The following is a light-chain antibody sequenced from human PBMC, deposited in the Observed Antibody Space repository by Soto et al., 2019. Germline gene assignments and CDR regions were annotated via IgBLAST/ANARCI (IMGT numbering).Light chain of an antibody. V-gene: IGKV3-20*01. CDR1: QSVSSSY. Sequence: EIVLTQSPGTLSLSPGERATLSCRASQSVSSSYLAWYQQKPGQAPRLLIYGASSRATGIPGRFSGSGSGTDFTLTISRLEPEDLAVYYCQQYGRSPFTIGPGTKVDIK. CDR2: GAS. J-gene: IGKJ3*01. CDR3: QQYGRSPFT.